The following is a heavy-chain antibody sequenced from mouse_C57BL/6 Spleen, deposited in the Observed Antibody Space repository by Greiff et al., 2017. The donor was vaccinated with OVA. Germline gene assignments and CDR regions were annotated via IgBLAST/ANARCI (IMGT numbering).Heavy chain of an antibody. V-gene: IGHV5-17*01. Sequence: EVKLVESGGGLVKPGGSLKLSCAASGFTFSDYGMHWVRQAPEKGLEWVAYISSGSSTIYYADTVKGRCTISRDDAKNTLYLLMANLGSEDTTMYYCAGSGYYAMDYWGQGTSVTVSS. CDR1: GFTFSDYG. J-gene: IGHJ4*01. CDR2: ISSGSSTI. CDR3: AGSGYYAMDY.